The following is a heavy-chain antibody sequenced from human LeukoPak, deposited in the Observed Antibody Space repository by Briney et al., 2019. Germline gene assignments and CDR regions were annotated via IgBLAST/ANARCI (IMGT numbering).Heavy chain of an antibody. Sequence: RTGGSLRLSCAASGFTFSSYSMNWVRQAPGKGLEWISFIPIDGSTIYYAASVKGRFTISRDNAKNSLYLQMNSLRAEDTAVYYCARGAYYYEDWGQGTLVTVSS. CDR1: GFTFSSYS. J-gene: IGHJ4*02. V-gene: IGHV3-48*01. D-gene: IGHD3-22*01. CDR2: IPIDGSTI. CDR3: ARGAYYYED.